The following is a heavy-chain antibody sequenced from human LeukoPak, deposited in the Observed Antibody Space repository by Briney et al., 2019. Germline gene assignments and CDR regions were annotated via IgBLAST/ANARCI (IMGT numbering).Heavy chain of an antibody. Sequence: GGSLRLSCAASGFTFSSYAMSWVRQAPGKGLEWVSAISGSGDSTYYADSVKGRFTISRDNSKNTLYLQMNSLRAEDTAVYYCAKDIVVVTSGSNAFDIWGQGTMVTVSS. V-gene: IGHV3-23*01. CDR2: ISGSGDST. CDR3: AKDIVVVTSGSNAFDI. J-gene: IGHJ3*02. CDR1: GFTFSSYA. D-gene: IGHD2-21*02.